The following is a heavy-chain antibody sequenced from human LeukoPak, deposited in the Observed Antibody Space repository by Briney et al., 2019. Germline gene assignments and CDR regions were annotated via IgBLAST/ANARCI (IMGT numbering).Heavy chain of an antibody. D-gene: IGHD6-19*01. V-gene: IGHV3-74*01. Sequence: GGSLRLSCAASGFTFSSYWMHWVRQAPGKGLVWVSRINTDGSSTNYADSMKGRFTISRDNAKNTLYLQMNNLRAEDTAVYYCSGGGSGWYSNYWGQGTLVTVSS. CDR2: INTDGSST. CDR3: SGGGSGWYSNY. J-gene: IGHJ4*02. CDR1: GFTFSSYW.